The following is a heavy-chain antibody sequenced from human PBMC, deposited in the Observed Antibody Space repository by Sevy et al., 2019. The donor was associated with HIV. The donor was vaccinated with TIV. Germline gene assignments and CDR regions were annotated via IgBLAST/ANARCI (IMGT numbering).Heavy chain of an antibody. CDR2: IYYSGST. Sequence: SETLSLTCTVSGGSISSGDYYWSWIRQPPGKGLEWIGYIYYSGSTYYNPSLKSRVTISVDTSKNQFSLKLSSVTAADTAVYYCAREGSGWVNWFDPWGQGTLVTVSS. J-gene: IGHJ5*02. CDR1: GGSISSGDYY. D-gene: IGHD6-19*01. V-gene: IGHV4-30-4*01. CDR3: AREGSGWVNWFDP.